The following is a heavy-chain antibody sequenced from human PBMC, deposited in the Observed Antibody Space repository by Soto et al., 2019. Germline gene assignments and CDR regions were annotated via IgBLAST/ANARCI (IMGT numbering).Heavy chain of an antibody. CDR3: AGDLTRVRPEYYYGMDV. CDR2: IYYSGST. V-gene: IGHV4-59*01. Sequence: SETLSLTCTVSGGSISSYYWSWIRQPPGKGLEWIGYIYYSGSTNYNPSLKSRVTISVDTSKNQFSLKMSSVTAADTAVYYCAGDLTRVRPEYYYGMDVWGQGTTVTVSS. CDR1: GGSISSYY. D-gene: IGHD3-10*01. J-gene: IGHJ6*02.